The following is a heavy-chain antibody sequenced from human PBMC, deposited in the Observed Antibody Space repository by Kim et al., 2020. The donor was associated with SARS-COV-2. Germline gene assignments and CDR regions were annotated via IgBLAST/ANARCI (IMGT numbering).Heavy chain of an antibody. Sequence: SETLSLTCTVSGGSISSSSYYWGWIRQPPGKGLEWIGSIYYSGSTYYNPSLKRRVTISVDTSKNHFSLKLSSVTAADTAVYYWARLYRMAAAGTSDYWGQGTLVTVSS. CDR3: ARLYRMAAAGTSDY. V-gene: IGHV4-39*01. CDR2: IYYSGST. J-gene: IGHJ4*02. D-gene: IGHD6-13*01. CDR1: GGSISSSSYY.